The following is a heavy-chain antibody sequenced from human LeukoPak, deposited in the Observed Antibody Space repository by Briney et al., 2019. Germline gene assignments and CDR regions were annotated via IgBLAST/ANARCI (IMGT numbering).Heavy chain of an antibody. V-gene: IGHV1-8*03. CDR2: MNPNSGNT. Sequence: ASVKVSCKASGYTFTSYDINWVRQATGQGLEWMGWMNPNSGNTGYAQKFQGRVTISRNTSISTAYMELSSLRSEDTAVYYCARGRGTSGATFDYWGQGTLVTVSS. J-gene: IGHJ4*02. CDR3: ARGRGTSGATFDY. CDR1: GYTFTSYD. D-gene: IGHD1-26*01.